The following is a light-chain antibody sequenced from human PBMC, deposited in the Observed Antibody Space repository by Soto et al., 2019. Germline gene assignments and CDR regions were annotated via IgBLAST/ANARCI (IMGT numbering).Light chain of an antibody. CDR3: SSYTSSSTRV. Sequence: QSVLTEPASVSGSPGQSITISCTGNSSDVGGYNYVSWYQQHPGKAPKLMIYDVSNRPSGVSDCFSGSKSGNTASLTISGLQAEDEADYYCSSYTSSSTRVFGTGIKVTVL. V-gene: IGLV2-14*01. CDR1: SSDVGGYNY. J-gene: IGLJ1*01. CDR2: DVS.